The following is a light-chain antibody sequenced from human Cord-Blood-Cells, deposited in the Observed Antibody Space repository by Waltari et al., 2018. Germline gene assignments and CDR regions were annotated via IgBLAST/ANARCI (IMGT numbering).Light chain of an antibody. CDR3: QQYNNWPLT. J-gene: IGKJ4*01. Sequence: EIVMTQSPATLSVSPGERATLSCRASQSVSSNLAWYKQKPGQAPRLLIYGASTRATGIPARFSGSGYGTEFTLTISSLQSEDFAVYYCQQYNNWPLTFGGGTKVEIK. V-gene: IGKV3-15*01. CDR1: QSVSSN. CDR2: GAS.